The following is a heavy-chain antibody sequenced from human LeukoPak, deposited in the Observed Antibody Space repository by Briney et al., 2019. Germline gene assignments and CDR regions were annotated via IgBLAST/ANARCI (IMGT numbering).Heavy chain of an antibody. CDR2: IYYSGST. Sequence: SETLSLTCTVSGGSISSGSYYWGWIRQPPGKGLEWIGSIYYSGSTYYNPSLKSRVTISVDTSKNQFSLKLSSVTAADTAVYYCAVIAAASDYFDYWGQGTLVTVSS. J-gene: IGHJ4*02. CDR3: AVIAAASDYFDY. V-gene: IGHV4-39*01. CDR1: GGSISSGSYY. D-gene: IGHD6-13*01.